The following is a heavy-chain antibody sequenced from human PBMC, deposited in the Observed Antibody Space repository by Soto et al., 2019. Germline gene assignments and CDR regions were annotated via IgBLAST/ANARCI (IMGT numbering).Heavy chain of an antibody. D-gene: IGHD2-21*02. J-gene: IGHJ4*02. CDR2: INPNSGGT. CDR3: ARDLGADVVVTATPGY. Sequence: APVKVTIKASGYRFTDYYMHWVRHAPGQGLEWMGWINPNSGGTNYAQKFQGRVTMTRDTSISTAYMELSRLRSDDTAVYYCARDLGADVVVTATPGYWGQGTLVTVSS. CDR1: GYRFTDYY. V-gene: IGHV1-2*02.